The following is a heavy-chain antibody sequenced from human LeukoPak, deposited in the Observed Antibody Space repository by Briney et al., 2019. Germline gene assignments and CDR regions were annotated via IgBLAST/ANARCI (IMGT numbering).Heavy chain of an antibody. J-gene: IGHJ4*02. D-gene: IGHD2-15*01. Sequence: GGSLRLSCAASGFTFSSYAMSWVRQAPGKGLEWVSAISTDGGDTYSADSVRGRFTISRDNFKNTPYLHVNSLRAEDTALYFCARQLGYCSDGTCYFDYWGQGTLVTVSS. CDR1: GFTFSSYA. CDR2: ISTDGGDT. V-gene: IGHV3-23*01. CDR3: ARQLGYCSDGTCYFDY.